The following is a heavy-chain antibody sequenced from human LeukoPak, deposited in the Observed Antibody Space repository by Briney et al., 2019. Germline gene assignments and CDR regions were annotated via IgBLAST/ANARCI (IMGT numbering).Heavy chain of an antibody. V-gene: IGHV1-3*01. CDR1: GYTFTSYA. J-gene: IGHJ4*02. Sequence: ASVKVSCKASGYTFTSYAMHWVRQAPGQRLEWMGWINAGNGNTKYSQKFQGRVTITRDTSASTAYMELSSLRSEDTAVYYCARDLARSITMMKYWGQGTLVTVSS. D-gene: IGHD3-22*01. CDR2: INAGNGNT. CDR3: ARDLARSITMMKY.